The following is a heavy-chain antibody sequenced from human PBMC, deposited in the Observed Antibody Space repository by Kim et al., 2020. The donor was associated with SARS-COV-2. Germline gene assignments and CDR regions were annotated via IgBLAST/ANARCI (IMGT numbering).Heavy chain of an antibody. CDR2: IYSGGRT. V-gene: IGHV3-53*04. CDR3: ARGSRGI. J-gene: IGHJ3*02. Sequence: GGSLRLSCAASGFTVSGDYMSWVRQAPGKGLEWVSTIYSGGRTYYADSVKGRFTISRHNSKDTIYLQMNSLRAEDTAVYYCARGSRGICGQGTMVTVTS. CDR1: GFTVSGDY.